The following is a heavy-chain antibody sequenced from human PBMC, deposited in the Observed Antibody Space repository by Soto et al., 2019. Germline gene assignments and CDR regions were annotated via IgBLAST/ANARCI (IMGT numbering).Heavy chain of an antibody. J-gene: IGHJ6*02. Sequence: ASVKVSCKASGYTFTSYGISWVRQAPGQGLEWMGWISAYNGNTNYAQKLQGRATMTTDTSTSTAYMELRSLRSDDTAVYYCARGRDLTLYYGMDVWGQGTTVTVSS. CDR1: GYTFTSYG. V-gene: IGHV1-18*04. CDR3: ARGRDLTLYYGMDV. CDR2: ISAYNGNT.